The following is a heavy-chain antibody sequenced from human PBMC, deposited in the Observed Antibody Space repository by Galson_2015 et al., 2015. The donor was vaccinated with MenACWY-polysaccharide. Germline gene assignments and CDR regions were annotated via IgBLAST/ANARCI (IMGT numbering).Heavy chain of an antibody. J-gene: IGHJ4*02. CDR3: AGGGISRAPQFDF. Sequence: SLRLSCAASGFTFSSYAMSWVRQAPGKGLEWVTSISGTGGDTYYADSVRGRSTISRDNSKNTLYLQMYSLRAEDTALYYCAGGGISRAPQFDFWGQGTLVTVSS. CDR2: ISGTGGDT. D-gene: IGHD3-16*01. CDR1: GFTFSSYA. V-gene: IGHV3-23*01.